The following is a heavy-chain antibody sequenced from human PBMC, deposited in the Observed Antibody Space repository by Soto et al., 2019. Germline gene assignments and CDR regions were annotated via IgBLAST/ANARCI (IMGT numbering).Heavy chain of an antibody. Sequence: QVQLQESGPGLMKPSQTLSLTCSVSAGSISSPGYYWRWIRQHPGKGLEWLRYIFHTGSTDYNPALKSGLTMSEYTVKNQVSLKCTSVTASDTALYYWARVATATTGRGAFVIWGQGTMVTVSS. CDR2: IFHTGST. CDR1: AGSISSPGYY. J-gene: IGHJ3*02. D-gene: IGHD1-1*01. CDR3: ARVATATTGRGAFVI. V-gene: IGHV4-31*03.